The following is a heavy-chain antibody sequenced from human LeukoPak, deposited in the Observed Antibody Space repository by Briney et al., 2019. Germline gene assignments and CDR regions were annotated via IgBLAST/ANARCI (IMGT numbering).Heavy chain of an antibody. D-gene: IGHD3-16*01. Sequence: SETLSLTCAVHGGPLSDDYLTWIRQPPGKGLEWIGDIHQGGSTNYNPSLKTRVTISVGMSSSRFSLRLTSVTAADTAVYYCARAISGFYVWWGQGTLVTVSS. CDR1: GGPLSDDY. V-gene: IGHV4-34*01. CDR3: ARAISGFYVW. CDR2: IHQGGST. J-gene: IGHJ4*02.